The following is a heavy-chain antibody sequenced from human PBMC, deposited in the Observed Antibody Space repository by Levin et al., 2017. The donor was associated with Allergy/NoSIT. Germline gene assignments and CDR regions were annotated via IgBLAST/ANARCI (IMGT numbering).Heavy chain of an antibody. D-gene: IGHD2-15*01. CDR3: AKGWLGYCSGGSCAGGFDI. V-gene: IGHV3-30*18. CDR1: GFTFSSYG. CDR2: ISYDGRNK. Sequence: QAGGSLRLSCAASGFTFSSYGMHWVRQAPGKGLEWVAVISYDGRNKYYADSVKGRFTISRDNSKNTLYLQMNSLRTEDMAVYHCAKGWLGYCSGGSCAGGFDIWGQGTMVTVSS. J-gene: IGHJ3*02.